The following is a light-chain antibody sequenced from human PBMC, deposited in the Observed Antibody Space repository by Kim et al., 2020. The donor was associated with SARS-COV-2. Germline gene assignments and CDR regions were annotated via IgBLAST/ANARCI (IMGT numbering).Light chain of an antibody. J-gene: IGLJ3*02. V-gene: IGLV4-69*01. CDR2: LNSDGSH. Sequence: QLVLTQSPSASASLGASVKLTCTLSSGHSSYAIAWHQQQPEKGPRYLMKLNSDGSHSKGDGIPDRFSGSSSGAERYLTISSLQSEDKADYYCQTWGTGIGFGGGTQLTVL. CDR1: SGHSSYA. CDR3: QTWGTGIG.